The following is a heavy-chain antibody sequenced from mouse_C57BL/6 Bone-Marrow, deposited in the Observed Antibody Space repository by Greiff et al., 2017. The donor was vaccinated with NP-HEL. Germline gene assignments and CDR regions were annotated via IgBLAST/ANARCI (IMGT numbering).Heavy chain of an antibody. D-gene: IGHD2-1*01. Sequence: QVHVKQPGAELVKPGASVKLSCKASGYTFTSYWMHWVKQRPGQGLEWIGMIHPNSGSTNYNEKFKSKATLTVDKSSSTAYMQLSSLTSEDSAVYYCARWNPFYYGNPAWFAGWGQGTLVTVSA. J-gene: IGHJ3*01. CDR2: IHPNSGST. V-gene: IGHV1-64*01. CDR3: ARWNPFYYGNPAWFAG. CDR1: GYTFTSYW.